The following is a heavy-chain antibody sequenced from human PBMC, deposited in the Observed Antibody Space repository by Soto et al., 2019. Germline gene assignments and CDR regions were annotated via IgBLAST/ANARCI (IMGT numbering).Heavy chain of an antibody. V-gene: IGHV3-9*01. D-gene: IGHD6-13*01. CDR1: GFTFDDYA. J-gene: IGHJ3*02. CDR3: AKDTSSIAADAFDI. Sequence: GGSLRLSCAASGFTFDDYAMHWVRQAPGKGLEWVSGISWNSGSIGYADSVKGRFTISRDNAKNSLYLQMNSLRAEDTVLYYCAKDTSSIAADAFDIWGQGTMVTVSS. CDR2: ISWNSGSI.